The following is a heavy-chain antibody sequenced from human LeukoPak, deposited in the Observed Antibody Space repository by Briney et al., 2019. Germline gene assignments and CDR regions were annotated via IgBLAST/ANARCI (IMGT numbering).Heavy chain of an antibody. CDR1: GYTFIYYY. V-gene: IGHV1-46*01. Sequence: ASVKVSCKASGYTFIYYYMHWVRQAPGQGLEWMGRINPSGGSTSYAQKFQGRVAMTRDTSTSTVYMELSSLRSEDTAVYYCARKAGGSYRLDYWGQGTLVTVSS. CDR2: INPSGGST. D-gene: IGHD1-26*01. CDR3: ARKAGGSYRLDY. J-gene: IGHJ4*02.